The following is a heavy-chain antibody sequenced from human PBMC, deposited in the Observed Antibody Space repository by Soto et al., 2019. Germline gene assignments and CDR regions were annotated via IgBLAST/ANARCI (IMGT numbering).Heavy chain of an antibody. V-gene: IGHV3-30-3*01. J-gene: IGHJ4*02. CDR3: ARDLGGSSDY. D-gene: IGHD1-26*01. CDR2: ISSDGSDK. CDR1: GFSFSDHY. Sequence: GGSLRLSCVASGFSFSDHYMTWVRQAPGEGLEWVALISSDGSDKYYADSVKGRFTISRDNSKNTLYLQMNSLRAEDTAVYYCARDLGGSSDYWGQGTLVTVSS.